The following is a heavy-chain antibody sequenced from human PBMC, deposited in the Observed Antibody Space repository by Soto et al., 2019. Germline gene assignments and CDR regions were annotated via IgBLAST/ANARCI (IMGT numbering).Heavy chain of an antibody. CDR3: ARRILTGYYKAGDAFFDY. CDR1: GGSISSSSYY. CDR2: IYYSGST. V-gene: IGHV4-39*01. J-gene: IGHJ4*02. Sequence: QLQLQESGPGLVKPSETLSLTCTVSGGSISSSSYYWGWIRQPPGKGLEWIGSIYYSGSTYYNPSLKSRVTISVDTSKNQFSLKLSSVTAADTAVYYCARRILTGYYKAGDAFFDYWGQGTLVTVSS. D-gene: IGHD3-9*01.